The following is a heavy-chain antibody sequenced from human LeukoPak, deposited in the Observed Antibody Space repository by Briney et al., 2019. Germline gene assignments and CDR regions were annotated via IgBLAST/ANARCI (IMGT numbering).Heavy chain of an antibody. V-gene: IGHV5-51*07. D-gene: IGHD6-19*01. CDR2: IYPGDSDT. Sequence: GESLKISCKGSGYSFTSCWIGWVHQMPGKGLEWMGIIYPGDSDTRYSPSFQGQVTISADNSISTAYLQWNSLKASDTAMYYCARQRYSSDIDYWGQGTLVTVSS. CDR1: GYSFTSCW. J-gene: IGHJ4*02. CDR3: ARQRYSSDIDY.